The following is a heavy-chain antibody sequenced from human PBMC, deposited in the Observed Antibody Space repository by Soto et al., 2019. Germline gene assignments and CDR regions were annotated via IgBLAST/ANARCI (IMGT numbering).Heavy chain of an antibody. CDR1: GRSFSGYY. CDR3: ARAYGGEVFDY. D-gene: IGHD2-21*01. J-gene: IGHJ4*02. V-gene: IGHV4-34*01. Sequence: QVQLQQWGAGLLKPSETLSLTCAVYGRSFSGYYWSWIRQPPGKGLEWIGEINHSGSTNYNPSLKSRVTISVDTSNNHFSLKLSSLTAADTAVYYCARAYGGEVFDYWGQGTLVTVSS. CDR2: INHSGST.